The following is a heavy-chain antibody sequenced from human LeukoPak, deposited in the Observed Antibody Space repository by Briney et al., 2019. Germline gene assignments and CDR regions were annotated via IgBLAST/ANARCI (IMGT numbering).Heavy chain of an antibody. D-gene: IGHD2-8*01. J-gene: IGHJ4*02. V-gene: IGHV1-46*01. CDR1: GYTFTSYY. Sequence: ASVTVSCKASGYTFTSYYMHWVRQAPGQGLEWMGIINPSGGSTSYAQKFQGRVTITADKSTSTAYMELSSLRSEDTAVYYCAAHPQTPPYGYWGQGTLVTVSS. CDR2: INPSGGST. CDR3: AAHPQTPPYGY.